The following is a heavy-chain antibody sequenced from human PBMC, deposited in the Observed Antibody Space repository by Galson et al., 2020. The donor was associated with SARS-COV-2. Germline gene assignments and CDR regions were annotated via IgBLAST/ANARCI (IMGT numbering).Heavy chain of an antibody. Sequence: SVKVSCKASGGTFSSYAISWVRQAPGQGLEWMGGIIPIFGTANYAQKFQGRVTITADESTSTAYMELSSLRSEDTAVYYCARVRDSSGWYWYYFDYWGQGTLVTVSS. CDR2: IIPIFGTA. V-gene: IGHV1-69*13. CDR1: GGTFSSYA. CDR3: ARVRDSSGWYWYYFDY. D-gene: IGHD6-19*01. J-gene: IGHJ4*02.